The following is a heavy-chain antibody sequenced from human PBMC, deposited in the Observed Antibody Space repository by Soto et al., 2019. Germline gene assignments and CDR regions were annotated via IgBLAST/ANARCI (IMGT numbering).Heavy chain of an antibody. D-gene: IGHD3-10*01. J-gene: IGHJ4*02. CDR2: ISAYNGNT. CDR1: GYTFTSYG. V-gene: IGHV1-18*04. CDR3: ARAESYTDLWTGMGYFAY. Sequence: ASVKVSCKASGYTFTSYGISWVRQAPGQGLEWMGWISAYNGNTNYAQKLQGRVTMTTDTSTSTAYMELRSLRSDDTAVYYCARAESYTDLWTGMGYFAYWGQGTLVTVSS.